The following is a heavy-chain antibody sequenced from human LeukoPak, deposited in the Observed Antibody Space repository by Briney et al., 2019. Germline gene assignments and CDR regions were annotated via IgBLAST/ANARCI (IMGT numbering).Heavy chain of an antibody. CDR3: ASRSDFWSGSGLYYMDV. V-gene: IGHV1-2*02. J-gene: IGHJ6*03. CDR2: INPNSGGT. Sequence: GASVKVSCKASGYTFTGYYMHWVRQAPGQGLEWMGWINPNSGGTNYAQKFQGRVTMTRDTSISTAYMELSRLRSDDTAVYYCASRSDFWSGSGLYYMDVWGKGTTVTVSS. D-gene: IGHD3-3*01. CDR1: GYTFTGYY.